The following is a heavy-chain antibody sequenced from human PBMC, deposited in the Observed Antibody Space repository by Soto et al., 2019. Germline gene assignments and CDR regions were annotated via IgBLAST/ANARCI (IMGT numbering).Heavy chain of an antibody. J-gene: IGHJ6*03. D-gene: IGHD6-19*01. Sequence: EVQLVESGGGLVQPGGSLRLSCAASGFTFSSYWMSWVRQAPGKGLEWVANIKQDGSEKYYVDSVKGRFTISRDNAKNSLYLQMNSLRAEDTAVYYCARGALVGWRGAGVSDYMDVWGKGTTVTVSS. CDR1: GFTFSSYW. CDR2: IKQDGSEK. CDR3: ARGALVGWRGAGVSDYMDV. V-gene: IGHV3-7*01.